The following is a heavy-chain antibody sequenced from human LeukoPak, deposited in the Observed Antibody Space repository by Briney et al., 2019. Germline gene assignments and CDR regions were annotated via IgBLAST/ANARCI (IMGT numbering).Heavy chain of an antibody. V-gene: IGHV3-23*01. CDR1: GFTFSSYA. J-gene: IGHJ6*02. CDR2: ISGSGGST. Sequence: GGSLRLSCAVSGFTFSSYAMSWVRQAPGKGLEWVPAISGSGGSTYYADSVKGRFTISRDNSKNTLYLQMNSLRAEDTAVYYCAKANYDSSGYYYYGMDVWGQGTTVTVSS. D-gene: IGHD3-22*01. CDR3: AKANYDSSGYYYYGMDV.